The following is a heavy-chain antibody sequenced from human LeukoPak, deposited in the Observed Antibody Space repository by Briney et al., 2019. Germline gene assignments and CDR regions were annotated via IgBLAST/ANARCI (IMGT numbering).Heavy chain of an antibody. CDR2: INPNSGGT. J-gene: IGHJ3*02. CDR3: ARGFTAMPYAFDI. V-gene: IGHV1-2*02. Sequence: ASAKVSCKASGYTFTGYYIHWVRQAPGQGLEWVGWINPNSGGTNYAQKFQGRVTMTRDTSTTYMELSRLTSADTAVYYCARGFTAMPYAFDIWGQGTMVTVSS. CDR1: GYTFTGYY. D-gene: IGHD5-18*01.